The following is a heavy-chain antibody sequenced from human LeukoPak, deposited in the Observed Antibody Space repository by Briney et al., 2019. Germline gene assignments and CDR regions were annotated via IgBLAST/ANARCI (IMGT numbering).Heavy chain of an antibody. CDR1: GGTFNSYA. CDR2: IMPFFGTA. Sequence: SVKVSCKASGGTFNSYAISWVRQAPGQGLEWMGGIMPFFGTANYAQEFQGRVTFTTDESASTAYMEVSSLRSEDTAVYYCASGSLGDGYGVGDYYQYMDVWGKGTTVTVSS. V-gene: IGHV1-69*05. CDR3: ASGSLGDGYGVGDYYQYMDV. D-gene: IGHD5-24*01. J-gene: IGHJ6*03.